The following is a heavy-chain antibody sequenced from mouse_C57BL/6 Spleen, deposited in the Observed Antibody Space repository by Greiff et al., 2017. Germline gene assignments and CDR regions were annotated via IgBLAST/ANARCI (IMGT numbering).Heavy chain of an antibody. Sequence: QVQLKQPGAELVRPGSSVKLSCKASGYTFTSYWMDWVKQRPGQGLEWIGNIYPSDSETHYNPKFKDKATLTVDKSSSTAYMQLSSLTSEDSAVYYCARGVPNWYFDVWGTGTTVTVSS. CDR2: IYPSDSET. J-gene: IGHJ1*03. V-gene: IGHV1-61*01. CDR3: ARGVPNWYFDV. CDR1: GYTFTSYW.